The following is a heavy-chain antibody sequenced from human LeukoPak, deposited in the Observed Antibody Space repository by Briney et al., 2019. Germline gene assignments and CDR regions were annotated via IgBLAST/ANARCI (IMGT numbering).Heavy chain of an antibody. J-gene: IGHJ4*02. CDR1: GSIPFNSYS. CDR3: AKMQGYFDY. Sequence: GGSLRLSCAASGSIPFNSYSMSWVRQAPGKGLEWVSAITSSGETTYYADSVKGRFTISRDNSKNMVYLQMNSLRAEDAATYYCAKMQGYFDYWGQGSLSPSPQ. V-gene: IGHV3-23*01. CDR2: ITSSGETT.